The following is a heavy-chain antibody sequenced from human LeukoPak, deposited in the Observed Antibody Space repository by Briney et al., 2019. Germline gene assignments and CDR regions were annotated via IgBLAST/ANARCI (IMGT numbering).Heavy chain of an antibody. D-gene: IGHD3-3*01. CDR1: GFTFSSYW. Sequence: PGGSLRLSCAASGFTFSSYWISWVRQAPGKGLEWVANIKQDGSEKYYVDSVKGRFTISRDNAKNSLYLQMNSLRAEDTAVYYCARDSTIFGKDWGQGTLVTVSS. CDR3: ARDSTIFGKD. V-gene: IGHV3-7*01. J-gene: IGHJ4*02. CDR2: IKQDGSEK.